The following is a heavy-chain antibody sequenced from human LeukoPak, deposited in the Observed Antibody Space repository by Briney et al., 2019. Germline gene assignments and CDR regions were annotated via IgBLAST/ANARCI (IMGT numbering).Heavy chain of an antibody. J-gene: IGHJ6*02. CDR2: LASDDRT. CDR3: AKDPHNYGLDV. V-gene: IGHV3-66*02. CDR1: GFDVSTMW. Sequence: GGSLRLSCAASGFDVSTMWMIWVRQAPGKGLEWISVLASDDRTHYADSVKGRFSISRDNLKNTIYLQMSSLRVEDTALYYCAKDPHNYGLDVWGQGTTVTVSS.